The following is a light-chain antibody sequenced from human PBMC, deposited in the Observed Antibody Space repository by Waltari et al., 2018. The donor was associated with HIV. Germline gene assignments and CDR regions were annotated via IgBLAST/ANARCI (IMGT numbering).Light chain of an antibody. CDR3: GTWDSSLSAGPV. CDR1: SSNIGNNY. Sequence: QSVLTQPPSVSAAPGQKVTISCSGSSSNIGNNYVSWYQQLPGTAPKLLIYENNKRPSGIPDRFSGSKSGTSATLGITGLQTGDEADYYCGTWDSSLSAGPVFTGGTKLTVL. V-gene: IGLV1-51*02. CDR2: ENN. J-gene: IGLJ2*01.